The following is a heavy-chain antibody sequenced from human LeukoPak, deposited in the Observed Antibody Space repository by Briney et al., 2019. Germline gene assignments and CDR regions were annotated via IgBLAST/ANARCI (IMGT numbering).Heavy chain of an antibody. D-gene: IGHD3-22*01. Sequence: GGSLRLSCAASGFTFSSYSMNWVRQAPGKGLEWVSSISSSSSYIYYADSVKGRFTISRDNAKNSLYLQMNSLRVEDTAVYYCAREPYDSSGLYYFDYWGQGTLVTVSS. CDR1: GFTFSSYS. J-gene: IGHJ4*02. CDR3: AREPYDSSGLYYFDY. CDR2: ISSSSSYI. V-gene: IGHV3-21*01.